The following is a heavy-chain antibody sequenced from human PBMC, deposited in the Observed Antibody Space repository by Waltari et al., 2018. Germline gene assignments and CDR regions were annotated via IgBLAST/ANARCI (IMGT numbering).Heavy chain of an antibody. D-gene: IGHD1-26*01. J-gene: IGHJ4*02. CDR2: IIPIFGTA. Sequence: QVQLVQSGAEVKKPGSSVKVSCKASGGTFSSYPIRCARQAPGQGLEWMGGIIPIFGTANYAQKFQGRVTITADESTSTAYMELSSLRSEDTAVYYCARDLPSGSWAGSFDYWGQGTLVTVSS. V-gene: IGHV1-69*13. CDR1: GGTFSSYP. CDR3: ARDLPSGSWAGSFDY.